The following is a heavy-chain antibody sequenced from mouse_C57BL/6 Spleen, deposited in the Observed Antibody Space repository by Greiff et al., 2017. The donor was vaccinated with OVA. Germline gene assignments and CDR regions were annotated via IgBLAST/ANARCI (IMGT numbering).Heavy chain of an antibody. D-gene: IGHD3-3*01. CDR3: ARGRDRLGAMDY. V-gene: IGHV1-42*01. CDR1: GYSFTGYY. Sequence: VQLKESGPELVKPGASVKISCKASGYSFTGYYMNWVKQSPEKSLEWIGEINPSTGGTTYNQKFKAKATLTADKSSSTAYMQLKSLTSEDSAVYYCARGRDRLGAMDYWGQGTSVTVSS. CDR2: INPSTGGT. J-gene: IGHJ4*01.